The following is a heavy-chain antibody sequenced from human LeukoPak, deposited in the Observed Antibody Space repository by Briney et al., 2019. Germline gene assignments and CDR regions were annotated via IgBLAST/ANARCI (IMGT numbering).Heavy chain of an antibody. Sequence: ASVKVSCKASGYTFTSYYMHWVRQAPGQGLEWMGIINPSGGSTSYAQKFQGRVTMTRDTSISTAYMELSRLRSDDTAVYYCARDRNLGYYYDSSGYYYDAFDIWGQGTMVTVSS. J-gene: IGHJ3*02. CDR3: ARDRNLGYYYDSSGYYYDAFDI. CDR2: INPSGGST. D-gene: IGHD3-22*01. CDR1: GYTFTSYY. V-gene: IGHV1-46*01.